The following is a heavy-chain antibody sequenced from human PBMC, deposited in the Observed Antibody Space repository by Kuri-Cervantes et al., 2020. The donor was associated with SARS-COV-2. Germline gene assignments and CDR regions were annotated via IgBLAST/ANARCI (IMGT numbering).Heavy chain of an antibody. CDR3: ASEARTYSSPHGEIDY. D-gene: IGHD6-13*01. CDR2: ISWNSGSI. Sequence: GGSLRLSCAASGFTFDDYAMHWVRQAPGKGLEWVSGISWNSGSIGYADSVKGRFTISRDNSKNTLYLQMGSLRAEDMAVYYCASEARTYSSPHGEIDYWGQGTLVTVSS. CDR1: GFTFDDYA. J-gene: IGHJ4*02. V-gene: IGHV3-9*03.